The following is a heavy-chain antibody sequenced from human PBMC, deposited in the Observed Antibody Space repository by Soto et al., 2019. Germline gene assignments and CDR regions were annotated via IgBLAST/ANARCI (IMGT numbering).Heavy chain of an antibody. CDR1: DYSFTSYG. J-gene: IGHJ6*02. D-gene: IGHD2-15*01. V-gene: IGHV1-18*01. Sequence: ASVKVSCKASDYSFTSYGISWVRQAPGQGLEWMGWISAYSGNTNYAQKFQDRVTMTTDTSTSTAYMEVRSLRSDDTAVYYCVREGEYCSGGSCNSHYYYGMDVWGQGTTVTVSS. CDR2: ISAYSGNT. CDR3: VREGEYCSGGSCNSHYYYGMDV.